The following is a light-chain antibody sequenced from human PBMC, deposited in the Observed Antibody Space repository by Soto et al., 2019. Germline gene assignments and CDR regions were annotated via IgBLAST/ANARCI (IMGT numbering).Light chain of an antibody. Sequence: EIVLTQSPGTLSLSPGERATLSCRASQSVSSSYLAWYQQKPGQAPRLLIYGASSRATGIPDRFSGSGSGTDFTLNISRLECEDFAVYYCQQYGSSQTFGQGTKV. V-gene: IGKV3-20*01. J-gene: IGKJ1*01. CDR3: QQYGSSQT. CDR1: QSVSSSY. CDR2: GAS.